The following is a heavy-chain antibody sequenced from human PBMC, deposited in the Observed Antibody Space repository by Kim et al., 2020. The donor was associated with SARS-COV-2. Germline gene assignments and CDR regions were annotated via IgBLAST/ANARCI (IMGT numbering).Heavy chain of an antibody. D-gene: IGHD7-27*01. V-gene: IGHV1-2*02. CDR2: INPNSGGT. J-gene: IGHJ4*02. CDR1: GYTFTDYH. CDR3: ARSGFNWGLDY. Sequence: ASVKVSCKSSGYTFTDYHIHWVRQAPGQGLEWMGWINPNSGGTNYAQKFQGRVTMTRDTSISTTYMELSRLGSDDTAVYYCARSGFNWGLDYWGQGTLVT.